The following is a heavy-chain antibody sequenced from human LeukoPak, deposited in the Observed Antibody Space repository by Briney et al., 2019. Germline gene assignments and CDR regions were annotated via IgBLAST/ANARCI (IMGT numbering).Heavy chain of an antibody. V-gene: IGHV3-9*01. CDR3: ARSLYFDWLLWDY. Sequence: GGSLRLSCAASGFTFEDYDMHWVRQAPGKGLEWVSGISWNSGSRGYADSVKGRFTISRDNAKNSLYLQMNSLRAEDTAVYYCARSLYFDWLLWDYWGQGTLVTVSS. D-gene: IGHD3-9*01. J-gene: IGHJ4*02. CDR2: ISWNSGSR. CDR1: GFTFEDYD.